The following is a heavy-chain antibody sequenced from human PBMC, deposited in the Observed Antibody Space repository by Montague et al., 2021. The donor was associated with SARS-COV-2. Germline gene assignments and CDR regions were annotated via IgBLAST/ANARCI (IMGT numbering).Heavy chain of an antibody. V-gene: IGHV4-31*03. D-gene: IGHD3-10*01. CDR2: IYYSGST. Sequence: TLPLTCTVSGGSISSGGYYWSWIRQHPGKGLEWIGYIYYSGSTYYSPSLKSRVTISVDTSKNQFSLKLSSVTAADTAVYYCARARRGSGSGSYFDILVNWFDPWGQGTLVTVSS. CDR3: ARARRGSGSGSYFDILVNWFDP. CDR1: GGSISSGGYY. J-gene: IGHJ5*02.